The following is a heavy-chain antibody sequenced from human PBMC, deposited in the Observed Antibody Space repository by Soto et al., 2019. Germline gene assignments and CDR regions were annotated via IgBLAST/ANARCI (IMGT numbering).Heavy chain of an antibody. CDR3: ARDVATTPRYYYYYGMDV. Sequence: EVQLVESGGGLVKPGGSLRLSCAASGFTFSSYSMNWVRQAPGKGLEWVSSISSSSSYIYYADSVKGRFTISRDNAKNSPYFQMNSLGAEEKAVFYRARDVATTPRYYYYYGMDVWGQGATVPVSS. CDR1: GFTFSSYS. CDR2: ISSSSSYI. V-gene: IGHV3-21*01. D-gene: IGHD5-12*01. J-gene: IGHJ6*02.